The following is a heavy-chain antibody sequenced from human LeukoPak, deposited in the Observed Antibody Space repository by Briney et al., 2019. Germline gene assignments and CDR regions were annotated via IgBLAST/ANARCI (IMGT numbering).Heavy chain of an antibody. V-gene: IGHV3-23*01. Sequence: PGGSLRLSCAASGFTFSSYAMSWVRQAPGKGLEWVSAISGSGGSTYYADSVKGRFTISRENSKNTLYLQMNSLRAEDTAVYYCAKDGSSSWYYFDYWGQGTLVTVSS. CDR2: ISGSGGST. CDR1: GFTFSSYA. J-gene: IGHJ4*02. CDR3: AKDGSSSWYYFDY. D-gene: IGHD6-13*01.